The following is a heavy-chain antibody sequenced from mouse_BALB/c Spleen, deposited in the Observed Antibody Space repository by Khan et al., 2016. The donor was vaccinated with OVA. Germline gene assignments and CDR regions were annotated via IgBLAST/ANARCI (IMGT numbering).Heavy chain of an antibody. CDR3: ARGNYYGYYFDY. Sequence: EVELVESGPGLVKPSQSLSLTCTVTGYSITSGYAWNWIRQFPGNKLEWMGYISYSGGTRYNPSLKSRISITRDTSKNQFFLQLNSVTTEDTATYYCARGNYYGYYFDYWGQGTPLTVSS. D-gene: IGHD1-1*01. CDR1: GYSITSGYA. V-gene: IGHV3-2*02. J-gene: IGHJ2*01. CDR2: ISYSGGT.